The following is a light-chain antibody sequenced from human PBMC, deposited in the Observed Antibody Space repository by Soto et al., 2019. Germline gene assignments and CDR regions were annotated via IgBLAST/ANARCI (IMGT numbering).Light chain of an antibody. CDR1: QPISDY. Sequence: DIQMTQSPSSLSASVGDRVTITCRTSQPISDYLNWYQQKPGKAPTLLIYTTSNLQSGVPSRFSGSGSATHFTLTISSLQPEDFATYYCQQHYNTPRTFGQGTKVDSK. CDR3: QQHYNTPRT. CDR2: TTS. V-gene: IGKV1-39*01. J-gene: IGKJ1*01.